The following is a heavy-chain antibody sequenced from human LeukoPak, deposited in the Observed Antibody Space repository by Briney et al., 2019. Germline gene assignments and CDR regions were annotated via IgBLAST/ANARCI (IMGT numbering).Heavy chain of an antibody. CDR3: ARAVRIAVAYDAFDI. D-gene: IGHD6-19*01. CDR1: GYTFTGYY. J-gene: IGHJ3*02. Sequence: ASVKVSCKASGYTFTGYYMHWVRQAPGQGLEWMGWINPNSGGTNYAQKFQGRVTMTRDTSISTAYMKLSRLRSDDTAVYYCARAVRIAVAYDAFDIWGQGTMVTVSS. V-gene: IGHV1-2*02. CDR2: INPNSGGT.